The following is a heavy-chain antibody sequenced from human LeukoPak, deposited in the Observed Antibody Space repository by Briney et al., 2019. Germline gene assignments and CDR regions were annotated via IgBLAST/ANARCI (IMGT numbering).Heavy chain of an antibody. CDR3: VRDLGGRSGH. V-gene: IGHV3-74*01. J-gene: IGHJ4*02. CDR2: INEDGSTT. D-gene: IGHD1-26*01. CDR1: GFTFSSNW. Sequence: PGGSLRLSCAASGFTFSSNWMHWVRQAPGKGLVWVSRINEDGSTTNHADSVKGRSTIFRDNAKNTLYLQMNSLRAEDTAVYYCVRDLGGRSGHWGQGTLVTVSS.